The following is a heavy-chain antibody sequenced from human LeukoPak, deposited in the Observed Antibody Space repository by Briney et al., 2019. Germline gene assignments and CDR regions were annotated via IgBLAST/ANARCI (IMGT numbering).Heavy chain of an antibody. CDR2: ISSSSSTI. V-gene: IGHV3-48*04. CDR3: ARDQLVDYYYYGMDV. Sequence: PGGSLRLSCAASGFTFSSYSMNWVRQAPGKGLEWVSYISSSSSTIYYADSVKGRFTISRDNAKNSLYLQMNSLRAEDTAVYYCARDQLVDYYYYGMDVWGQGTTVTVSS. J-gene: IGHJ6*02. CDR1: GFTFSSYS. D-gene: IGHD6-13*01.